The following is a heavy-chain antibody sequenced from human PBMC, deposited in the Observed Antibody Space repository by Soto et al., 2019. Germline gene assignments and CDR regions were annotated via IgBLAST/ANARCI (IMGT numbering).Heavy chain of an antibody. CDR2: ISSSSSTI. D-gene: IGHD2-2*01. CDR1: GFTFSSYS. J-gene: IGHJ2*01. CDR3: ARPTNPPGYCSSTSCYSDWYFDL. Sequence: GGSLRLSCAASGFTFSSYSMNWVRQAPGKGLEWVSYISSSSSTIYYADSVKGRFTISRDNAKNSLYLQMNSLRDEDTAVYYCARPTNPPGYCSSTSCYSDWYFDLWGRGTLVTVSS. V-gene: IGHV3-48*02.